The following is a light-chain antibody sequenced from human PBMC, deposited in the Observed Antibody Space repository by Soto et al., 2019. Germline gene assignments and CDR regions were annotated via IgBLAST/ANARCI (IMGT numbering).Light chain of an antibody. Sequence: EIVLTQSPATLSLSPGERATLSCRASQSVSSYLAWYQQKPGQALRLLIYDASNRATGIPARFSGSGSGTDFTLTISSLEPEDFAVYYCQQRSNWPPHFGPGTKVDIK. J-gene: IGKJ3*01. CDR2: DAS. V-gene: IGKV3-11*01. CDR3: QQRSNWPPH. CDR1: QSVSSY.